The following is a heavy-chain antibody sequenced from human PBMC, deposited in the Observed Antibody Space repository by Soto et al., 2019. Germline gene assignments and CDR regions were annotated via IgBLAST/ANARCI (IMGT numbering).Heavy chain of an antibody. CDR3: AKDGEWWLKYYYYGMEV. Sequence: GGSLRLSCAASGFTSSSYGMHWVRQAPGKGLVWVAVISYDGSNKYYADSVKGRFTISRDNSKYTLYLQMNSLRAEDTAVYYCAKDGEWWLKYYYYGMEVWCQGTTVTISS. D-gene: IGHD2-15*01. CDR1: GFTSSSYG. V-gene: IGHV3-30*18. CDR2: ISYDGSNK. J-gene: IGHJ6*02.